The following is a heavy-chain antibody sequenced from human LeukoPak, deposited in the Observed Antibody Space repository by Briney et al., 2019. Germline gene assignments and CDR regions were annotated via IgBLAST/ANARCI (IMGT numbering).Heavy chain of an antibody. CDR2: ISSSSSYI. CDR3: ARYPGYCSSTSCYV. D-gene: IGHD2-2*01. V-gene: IGHV3-21*01. CDR1: GFTFSSYS. J-gene: IGHJ4*02. Sequence: GGSLRLSCAASGFTFSSYSMNWVRQAPGKGLEWVSSISSSSSYIYYADSVKGRFTVSRDNAKDSLYLQMNSLRAEDTAVYYCARYPGYCSSTSCYVWGQGTLVTVSS.